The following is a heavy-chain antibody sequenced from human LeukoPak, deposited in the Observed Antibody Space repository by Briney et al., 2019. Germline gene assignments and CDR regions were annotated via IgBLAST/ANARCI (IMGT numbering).Heavy chain of an antibody. J-gene: IGHJ4*02. CDR1: GGTFSSYA. CDR3: ARDLRYCSGGSCYGY. V-gene: IGHV1-69*05. CDR2: IIPIFGTA. Sequence: GASVKVSCKASGGTFSSYAISWVRQAPGQGLEWMGGIIPIFGTANYAQKFQGRVTITTDESTSTAYMELSSLRSEDTAVYYCARDLRYCSGGSCYGYWGQGTLVTVSS. D-gene: IGHD2-15*01.